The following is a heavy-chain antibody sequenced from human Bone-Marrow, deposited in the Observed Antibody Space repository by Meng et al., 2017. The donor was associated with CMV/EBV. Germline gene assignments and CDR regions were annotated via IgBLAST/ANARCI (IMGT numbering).Heavy chain of an antibody. V-gene: IGHV3-7*01. CDR1: AVDFSSHW. CDR2: IEQDGET. J-gene: IGHJ6*02. Sequence: EALKISCVASAVDFSSHWMNWVRQAPGKGLEWVANIEQDGETQYGDSVKGRFTISRDNAENSLYLQMNTPRVEDTAIYYCARGAGDYYYGMDVWGQGTTVTVSS. CDR3: ARGAGDYYYGMDV.